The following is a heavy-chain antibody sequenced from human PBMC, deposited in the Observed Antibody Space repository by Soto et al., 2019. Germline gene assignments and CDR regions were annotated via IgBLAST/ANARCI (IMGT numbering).Heavy chain of an antibody. D-gene: IGHD6-19*01. J-gene: IGHJ6*03. CDR1: GGTFSSYT. Sequence: QVQLVQSGAEVKKPGSSVKVSCKASGGTFSSYTISWVRQAPGQGLEWMGRIIPILGIANYAQKFQGRVTITADKXXXXXXXXXXXXXXXXXAVYYCARYSSGWSDYYYYMDVWGKGTTVTVSS. V-gene: IGHV1-69*02. CDR3: ARYSSGWSDYYYYMDV. CDR2: IIPILGIA.